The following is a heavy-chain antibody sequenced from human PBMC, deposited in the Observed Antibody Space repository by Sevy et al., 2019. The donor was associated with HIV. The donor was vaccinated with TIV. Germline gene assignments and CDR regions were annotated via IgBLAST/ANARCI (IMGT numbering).Heavy chain of an antibody. D-gene: IGHD6-19*01. CDR1: GFTFSSYA. CDR3: SKGQAGQWQDDSFGY. V-gene: IGHV3-23*01. J-gene: IGHJ4*02. Sequence: GGSLRLSCAASGFTFSSYAMSWVRQAPGKGLEWVSAISGSGGSTYYADSVKGQFTISRDNSKNTLYLQMNSLRAEDTAVNYFSKGQAGQWQDDSFGYWGQGTLVTVSS. CDR2: ISGSGGST.